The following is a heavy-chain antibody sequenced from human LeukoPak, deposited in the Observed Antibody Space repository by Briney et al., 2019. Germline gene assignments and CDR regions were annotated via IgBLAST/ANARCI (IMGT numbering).Heavy chain of an antibody. D-gene: IGHD6-13*01. Sequence: PSETLSLTCTLSGGSISSYYWSWIRQPPGKGLEWIGYIYYSGSTNYNPSLKSRVTLSVDTSKNQFSLKLSSVTAADTAVYYCARLGSSWPRGWFDPWGQGTLVTVSS. CDR2: IYYSGST. CDR3: ARLGSSWPRGWFDP. V-gene: IGHV4-59*01. CDR1: GGSISSYY. J-gene: IGHJ5*02.